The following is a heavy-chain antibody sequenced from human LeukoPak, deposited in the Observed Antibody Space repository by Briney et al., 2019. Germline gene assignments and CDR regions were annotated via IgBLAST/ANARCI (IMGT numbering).Heavy chain of an antibody. J-gene: IGHJ4*02. CDR1: GYNLNSYG. Sequence: ASVKVSCKAAGYNLNSYGITWVRQAPGQGLEWMGWISAYNGNTDYAQKFQGRVIMTTDTSTSTVYMELRSLRSDDTAIYYCARDSGRYSTTIHYWGQGTLVTVSS. CDR2: ISAYNGNT. V-gene: IGHV1-18*01. D-gene: IGHD1-26*01. CDR3: ARDSGRYSTTIHY.